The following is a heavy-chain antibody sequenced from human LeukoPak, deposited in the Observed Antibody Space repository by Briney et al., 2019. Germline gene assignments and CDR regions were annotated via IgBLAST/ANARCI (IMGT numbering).Heavy chain of an antibody. D-gene: IGHD6-19*01. CDR2: ISGSGGNT. CDR3: AKNRIAMGGTWDY. Sequence: GGSLRLSCAASGFTFSSYAMSWVRQAPGKGLEWVSAISGSGGNTYYADSVKGRFTISRDNSKNTLYLQMNSLRAEDTAIYYRAKNRIAMGGTWDYWGQGTLVTVSS. J-gene: IGHJ4*02. CDR1: GFTFSSYA. V-gene: IGHV3-23*01.